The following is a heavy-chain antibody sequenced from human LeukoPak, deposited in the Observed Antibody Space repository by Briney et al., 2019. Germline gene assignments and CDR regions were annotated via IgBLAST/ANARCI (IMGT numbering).Heavy chain of an antibody. CDR1: GGSISSSSYY. D-gene: IGHD6-13*01. V-gene: IGHV4-39*01. CDR3: ARHDEGYSSSWYYFDY. J-gene: IGHJ4*02. Sequence: SETLSLTCTVSGGSISSSSYYWGWIRQPPGKGLEWIGSIYYSGSTYYNPSLKSRVTISVDTSKNQFSLKLSSVTAADTAVYYCARHDEGYSSSWYYFDYWGQGTLVTVSS. CDR2: IYYSGST.